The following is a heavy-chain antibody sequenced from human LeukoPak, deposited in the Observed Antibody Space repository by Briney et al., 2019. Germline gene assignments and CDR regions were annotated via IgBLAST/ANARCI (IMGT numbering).Heavy chain of an antibody. J-gene: IGHJ6*02. CDR2: TYYRSKWYN. CDR3: ARELPIQQLVTHYYYYGMDV. V-gene: IGHV6-1*01. D-gene: IGHD6-13*01. Sequence: SQTLSLTCAISGDSVSSNSAAWNWIRQSPSRGLEWLGRTYYRSKWYNDYAVSVKSRITINPDTSKNQFSLQLNSVTPEDTAVYYCARELPIQQLVTHYYYYGMDVWGQGTTVTVSS. CDR1: GDSVSSNSAA.